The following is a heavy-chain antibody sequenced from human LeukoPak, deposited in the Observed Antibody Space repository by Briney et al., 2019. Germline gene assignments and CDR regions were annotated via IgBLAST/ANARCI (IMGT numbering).Heavy chain of an antibody. Sequence: ASVKVSCKASGYTFTSYATNWVRQAPGQGLEWMGWINTNTGNPTYAQGFTGRFVFSLDTSVSTAYLQISSLKAEDTAVYYCAREGGGTVPDYFDYWGQGTLVTVSS. J-gene: IGHJ4*02. CDR1: GYTFTSYA. D-gene: IGHD1-26*01. CDR2: INTNTGNP. CDR3: AREGGGTVPDYFDY. V-gene: IGHV7-4-1*02.